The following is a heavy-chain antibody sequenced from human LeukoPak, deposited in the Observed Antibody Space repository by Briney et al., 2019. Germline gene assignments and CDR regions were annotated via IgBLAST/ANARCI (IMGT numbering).Heavy chain of an antibody. V-gene: IGHV4-30-4*08. D-gene: IGHD2-2*01. Sequence: SQTLSLTCTVSGGSISSGDYYWSWIRQPPGKGLEWIGEINHSGSTNYNPSLKSRVTISVDTSKNQFSLKLSSVTAADTAVYYCARGRRGSGIVVVPAAKYYYYYMDVWGKGTTVTVSS. J-gene: IGHJ6*03. CDR3: ARGRRGSGIVVVPAAKYYYYYMDV. CDR1: GGSISSGDYY. CDR2: INHSGST.